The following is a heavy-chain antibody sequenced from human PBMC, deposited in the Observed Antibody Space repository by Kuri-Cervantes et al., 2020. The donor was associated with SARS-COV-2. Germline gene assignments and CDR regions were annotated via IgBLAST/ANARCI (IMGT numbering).Heavy chain of an antibody. V-gene: IGHV3-30-3*01. D-gene: IGHD3-22*01. J-gene: IGHJ4*02. Sequence: GGSLRLSCAASGFTFSSYAMHWVRQAPGKGLEWVAVISYDGSNKYYADSVKGRFTISRDNSKNTLYLQMNSLRAEDTAVYYCARGGGGYYQTYFDHWGQGTLVTVSS. CDR3: ARGGGGYYQTYFDH. CDR1: GFTFSSYA. CDR2: ISYDGSNK.